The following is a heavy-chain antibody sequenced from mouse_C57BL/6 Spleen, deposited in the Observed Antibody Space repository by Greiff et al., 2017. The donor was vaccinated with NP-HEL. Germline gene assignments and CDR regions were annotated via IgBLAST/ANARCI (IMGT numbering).Heavy chain of an antibody. D-gene: IGHD4-1*01. J-gene: IGHJ3*01. CDR1: GYTFTSYW. CDR3: ARGSGTGAWFAY. Sequence: VQLQQSGAELVKPGASVKLSCKASGYTFTSYWMHWVKQRPGRGLEWIGRIDPHSGGTKYNEKFKSKATLTVDKPSSTAYMQLSSLTSEDSAVYYGARGSGTGAWFAYWGQGTLVTVSA. CDR2: IDPHSGGT. V-gene: IGHV1-72*01.